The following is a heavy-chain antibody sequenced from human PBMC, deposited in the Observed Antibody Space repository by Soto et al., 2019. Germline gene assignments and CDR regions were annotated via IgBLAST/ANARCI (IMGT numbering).Heavy chain of an antibody. CDR3: ARDRRNVETAMVRRGTYYYYGMDV. V-gene: IGHV4-59*01. CDR2: IYYSGST. CDR1: GGSISSYY. Sequence: PSETLSLTCTVSGGSISSYYWSWIRQPPGKGLEWIGYIYYSGSTNYNPSLKSRVTISVDTSKNQFSLKLSSVTAADTAVYYCARDRRNVETAMVRRGTYYYYGMDVWGQGTTVTVSS. J-gene: IGHJ6*02. D-gene: IGHD5-18*01.